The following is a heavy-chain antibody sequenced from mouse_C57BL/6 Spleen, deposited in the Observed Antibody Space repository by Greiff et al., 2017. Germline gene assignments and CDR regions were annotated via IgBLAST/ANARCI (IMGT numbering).Heavy chain of an antibody. J-gene: IGHJ3*01. D-gene: IGHD2-4*01. CDR1: GFAFCSYW. Sequence: QVHVKQSGAELVKPGASVKISCKASGFAFCSYWMNWVKQRPGKGLEWIGQIYPGDGATNYNAKFKGKATMTADKSSTTAYMQLSSLTSEDSAVYFCARYDYGFAYWGKGTLVTVSA. CDR3: ARYDYGFAY. V-gene: IGHV1-80*01. CDR2: IYPGDGAT.